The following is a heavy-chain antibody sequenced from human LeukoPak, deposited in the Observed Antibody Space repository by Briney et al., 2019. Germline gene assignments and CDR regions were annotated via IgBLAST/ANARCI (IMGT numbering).Heavy chain of an antibody. J-gene: IGHJ4*02. V-gene: IGHV1-2*02. D-gene: IGHD1-26*01. CDR3: ARTEVSGSYLAGGSDY. CDR1: GYTFTGYY. CDR2: INPNSGGT. Sequence: ASVKVSCKASGYTFTGYYMHWVRQAPGQGPEWMGWINPNSGGTNYAQKFQGRVTMTRDTSISTAYMELSRLRSDDTAVYYCARTEVSGSYLAGGSDYWGQGTLVTVSS.